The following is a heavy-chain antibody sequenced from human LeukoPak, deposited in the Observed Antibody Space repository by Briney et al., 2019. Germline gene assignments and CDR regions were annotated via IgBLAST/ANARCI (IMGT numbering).Heavy chain of an antibody. V-gene: IGHV3-21*01. Sequence: GGSLRLSCAASGFTFDDYAMHWVRQAPGKGLEWVSSISSSSSYIYYADSVKGRFTISRDHAKNSLYLQMNSLRAEDTTVIYCGREAGYGDYGFCNWGQGTLVTVSS. D-gene: IGHD4-17*01. CDR2: ISSSSSYI. CDR3: GREAGYGDYGFCN. CDR1: GFTFDDYA. J-gene: IGHJ4*02.